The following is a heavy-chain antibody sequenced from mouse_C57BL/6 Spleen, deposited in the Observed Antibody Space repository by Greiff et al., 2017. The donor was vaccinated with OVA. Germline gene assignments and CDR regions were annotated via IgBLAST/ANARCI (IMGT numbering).Heavy chain of an antibody. J-gene: IGHJ2*01. V-gene: IGHV1-82*01. D-gene: IGHD4-1*01. CDR1: GYAFSSSW. Sequence: VKLQQSGPELVKPGASVKISCKASGYAFSSSWMNWVKQRRGKGLEWIGRIYPGDGDTNYNGKFNGNATLTAYKSSSTAYMQLSSLTSEDSAVYFCARSGDYWGQGTTLTVSS. CDR2: IYPGDGDT. CDR3: ARSGDY.